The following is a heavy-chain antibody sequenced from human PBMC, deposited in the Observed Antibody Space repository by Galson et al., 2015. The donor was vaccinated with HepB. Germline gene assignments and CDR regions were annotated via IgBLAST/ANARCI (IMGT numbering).Heavy chain of an antibody. D-gene: IGHD3-22*01. CDR1: GFTFSSYG. Sequence: SLRLSCAASGFTFSSYGMHWVRQAPGKELEWVAVIWYDGSNKYYADSVKGRFTISRDNSKNTLYLQMNSLRAEDTAVYYCAREYYYDSSGYPENYYFDYWGQGTLVTVSS. V-gene: IGHV3-33*01. CDR3: AREYYYDSSGYPENYYFDY. CDR2: IWYDGSNK. J-gene: IGHJ4*02.